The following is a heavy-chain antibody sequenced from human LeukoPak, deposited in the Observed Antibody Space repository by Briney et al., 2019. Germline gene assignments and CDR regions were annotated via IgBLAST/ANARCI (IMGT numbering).Heavy chain of an antibody. CDR1: GFTFDDYA. Sequence: PGGSLRLSCAASGFTFDDYAMHWVRQAPGKGLEWVSGISWNSGSIGYADSVKGRFTISRDNAKNSLYLQMNSLRAEDTALYYCAKDIMGAFDWLAQAPLFDYWGQGTLVTVSS. J-gene: IGHJ4*02. D-gene: IGHD3-9*01. V-gene: IGHV3-9*01. CDR2: ISWNSGSI. CDR3: AKDIMGAFDWLAQAPLFDY.